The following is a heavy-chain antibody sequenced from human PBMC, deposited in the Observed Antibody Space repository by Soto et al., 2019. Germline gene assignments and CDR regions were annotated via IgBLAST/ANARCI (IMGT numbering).Heavy chain of an antibody. CDR3: ARYSFGYVDH. CDR2: ISGSGRTI. Sequence: GSLRLSCAASGFIFSDYYMSWIRQAPGRGLEWVSYISGSGRTIYHADSVKGRFTISRDNAKNSLYLQLTSLRGDDTAVYFCARYSFGYVDHWGRGTLVTVSS. CDR1: GFIFSDYY. V-gene: IGHV3-11*01. D-gene: IGHD5-12*01. J-gene: IGHJ5*02.